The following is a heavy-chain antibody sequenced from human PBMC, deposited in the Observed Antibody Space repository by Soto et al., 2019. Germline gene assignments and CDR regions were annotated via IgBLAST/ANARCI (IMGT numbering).Heavy chain of an antibody. D-gene: IGHD2-2*01. J-gene: IGHJ4*02. Sequence: ASVKVSCKVSGYTLTELSMHWVRQAPGKGLEWMGGFDPEDGETIYAQKFQGRVTMTEDTSTDTAYMELSSLRSEDTAVYYCATDQPAAILGIALCYWGQGTLVTVSS. V-gene: IGHV1-24*01. CDR2: FDPEDGET. CDR1: GYTLTELS. CDR3: ATDQPAAILGIALCY.